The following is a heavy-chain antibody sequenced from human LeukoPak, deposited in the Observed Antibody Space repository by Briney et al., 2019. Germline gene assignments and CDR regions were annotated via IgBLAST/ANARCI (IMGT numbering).Heavy chain of an antibody. CDR3: ARHVPYSGSYSGFDY. CDR2: IYYRGST. J-gene: IGHJ4*02. CDR1: GGSISSYY. Sequence: SETLSLTCTVSGGSISSYYWSWIRPPPGKGLEWIGYIYYRGSTNYNPSLKSRVTISVDTSKSQFSLKLSSVTAADTAVYYCARHVPYSGSYSGFDYWGQGTLVTVSS. D-gene: IGHD1-26*01. V-gene: IGHV4-59*08.